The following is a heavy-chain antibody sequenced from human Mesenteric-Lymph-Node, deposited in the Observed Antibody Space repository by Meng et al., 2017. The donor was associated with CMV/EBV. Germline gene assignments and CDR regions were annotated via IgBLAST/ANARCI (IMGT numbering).Heavy chain of an antibody. CDR3: ARDLGYSADF. CDR1: GFTFSTYW. V-gene: IGHV3-74*01. D-gene: IGHD2-2*02. CDR2: INTDGSDT. Sequence: GGSLRLSCAASGFTFSTYWMHWVRQAPGKGLVWVTRINTDGSDTSYADSVKGRFTISRDDSKGMLSLQMTSLRAGDTAVYFCARDLGYSADFWGQGTLVTVSS. J-gene: IGHJ4*02.